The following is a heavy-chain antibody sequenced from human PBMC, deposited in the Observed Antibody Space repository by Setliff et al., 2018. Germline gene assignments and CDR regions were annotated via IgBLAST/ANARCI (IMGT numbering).Heavy chain of an antibody. D-gene: IGHD3-10*01. CDR3: ARVDFTMLQGVLGH. Sequence: PSETLSLTCTVSNGSVSTTSHYWGWVRQPPGKGLEWIGSVYYGGYTYYSLSLESRVAISVDTSKNQFSLKVNSVTAADTAVYYCARVDFTMLQGVLGHWGQGTLVTVSS. V-gene: IGHV4-39*07. CDR2: VYYGGYT. CDR1: NGSVSTTSHY. J-gene: IGHJ1*01.